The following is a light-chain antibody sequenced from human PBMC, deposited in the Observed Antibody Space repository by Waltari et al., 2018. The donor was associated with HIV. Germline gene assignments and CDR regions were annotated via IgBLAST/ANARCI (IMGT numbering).Light chain of an antibody. CDR3: GVWDDGLNGPE. J-gene: IGLJ3*02. CDR1: NSNIGTNT. Sequence: QSVLTQPPSASGTPGQRVTISCSGSNSNIGTNTVSWYQHLPGTAPKLLIYSDDQGPSGGPDRFSGSKSGTSASLAISGLQSEDEADYYCGVWDDGLNGPEFGGGTKLTVL. V-gene: IGLV1-44*01. CDR2: SDD.